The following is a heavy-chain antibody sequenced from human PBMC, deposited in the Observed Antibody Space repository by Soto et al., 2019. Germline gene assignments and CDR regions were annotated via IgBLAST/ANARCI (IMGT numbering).Heavy chain of an antibody. CDR3: VRGYCGGGGCYLRRDAFDV. J-gene: IGHJ3*01. CDR2: INPSSSHI. D-gene: IGHD2-15*01. V-gene: IGHV3-21*02. CDR1: GFTFASYH. Sequence: EVQLVESGGGLVMPGGSLRLSCAASGFTFASYHMSWVRQAPGKGQDWVSSINPSSSHIYYSDSVRGRFTISRDDSKNSLHLDMNSLRTEDVALYYCVRGYCGGGGCYLRRDAFDVWGQGTAVTVSS.